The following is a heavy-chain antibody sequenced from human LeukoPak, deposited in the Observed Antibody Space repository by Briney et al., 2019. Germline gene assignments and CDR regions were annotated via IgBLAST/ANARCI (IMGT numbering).Heavy chain of an antibody. J-gene: IGHJ4*02. Sequence: APRHSCAAPRYTFSSYALRGGCATPGKRVESGAVISYDGSNKYYADSVKGRFTICRDNSKNTLYLQMNSMRAEDTAVYYCASLGGYSYGWIDYWGQGTLVTVSS. D-gene: IGHD5-18*01. CDR2: ISYDGSNK. CDR1: RYTFSSYAL. CDR3: ASLGGYSYGWIDY. V-gene: IGHV3-30*11.